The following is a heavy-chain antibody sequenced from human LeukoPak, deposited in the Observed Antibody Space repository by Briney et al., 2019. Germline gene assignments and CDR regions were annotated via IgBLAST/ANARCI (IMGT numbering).Heavy chain of an antibody. Sequence: GGSLRLSCAASGFTFSSYAMHWVRQVPGKGLEYVSAISSNGGSTYYANSVKGRFTISRDNSKNTLYLQMGSLRAEDVAVYYCATGNSLAGNYYYYMDVWGKGTTVTVSS. D-gene: IGHD6-19*01. V-gene: IGHV3-64*01. CDR3: ATGNSLAGNYYYYMDV. J-gene: IGHJ6*03. CDR2: ISSNGGST. CDR1: GFTFSSYA.